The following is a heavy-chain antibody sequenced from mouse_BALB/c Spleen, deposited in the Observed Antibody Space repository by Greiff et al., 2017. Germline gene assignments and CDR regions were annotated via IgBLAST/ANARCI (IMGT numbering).Heavy chain of an antibody. CDR1: GYTFTDYN. V-gene: IGHV1-18*01. CDR3: ARFTTVVALYAMDY. D-gene: IGHD1-1*01. CDR2: INPNNGGT. Sequence: EVKLMESGPELVKPGASVKIPCKASGYTFTDYNMDWVKQSHGKSLEWIGDINPNNGGTIYNQKFKGKATLTVDKSSSTAYMELRSLTSEDTAVYYCARFTTVVALYAMDYWGQGTSVTVSS. J-gene: IGHJ4*01.